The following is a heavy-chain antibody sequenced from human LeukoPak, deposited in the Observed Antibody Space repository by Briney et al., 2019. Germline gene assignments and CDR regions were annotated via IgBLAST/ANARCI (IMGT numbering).Heavy chain of an antibody. V-gene: IGHV3-13*01. CDR3: ARVAGYCSSTSCYTFYDY. CDR2: IGTAGDT. Sequence: GGSLRLSCAASGFTFSSYDMHWVRQATGKGLEWVSAIGTAGDTYYPGSVKGRFTISRENAKNSLYLQMNSLRAGDTAVYYCARVAGYCSSTSCYTFYDYWGQGTLVTVSS. J-gene: IGHJ4*02. D-gene: IGHD2-2*02. CDR1: GFTFSSYD.